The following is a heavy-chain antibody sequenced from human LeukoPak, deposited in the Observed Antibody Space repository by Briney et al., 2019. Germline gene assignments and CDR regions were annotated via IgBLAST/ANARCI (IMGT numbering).Heavy chain of an antibody. J-gene: IGHJ3*02. Sequence: GCSLTLSCADSGFTFSSYSMKWLRQAPGEALEWISSIRSSNNYIYYADSARGRFTISRDNAKKSLYLQMNSLIDEGTAVYRSSGRGVTTGDNNAFDIGGQGTTVTVTS. CDR3: SGRGVTTGDNNAFDI. CDR2: IRSSNNYI. D-gene: IGHD4-17*01. V-gene: IGHV3-21*01. CDR1: GFTFSSYS.